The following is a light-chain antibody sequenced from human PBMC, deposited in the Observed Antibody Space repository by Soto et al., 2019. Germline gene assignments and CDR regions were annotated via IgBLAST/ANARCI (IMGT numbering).Light chain of an antibody. CDR1: QSISSH. V-gene: IGKV1-39*01. J-gene: IGKJ1*01. CDR3: QQSYSTPRT. Sequence: DIQMTQSPSSLSASVGDRVTITCRASQSISSHLNWYQQKPGKAPKLLIYAASSLQSGVPSRFSGSGSGTDFTLTISSLQPEDFATYYCQQSYSTPRTFGQGTKWISN. CDR2: AAS.